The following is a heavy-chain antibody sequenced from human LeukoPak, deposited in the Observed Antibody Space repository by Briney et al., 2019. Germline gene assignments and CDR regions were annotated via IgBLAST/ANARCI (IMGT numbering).Heavy chain of an antibody. CDR2: ISHSGTT. Sequence: PSETLSLTCTVSGGSISSYYWSWIRQPPGKGLEWIGYISHSGTTSYNSSLKSRVTISVDTSKNQLSLKLTSVTAADTAVYYCARGAGSVTIFGVVIIRAFDVWGQGTMVTVSS. V-gene: IGHV4-59*08. D-gene: IGHD3-3*01. CDR1: GGSISSYY. J-gene: IGHJ3*01. CDR3: ARGAGSVTIFGVVIIRAFDV.